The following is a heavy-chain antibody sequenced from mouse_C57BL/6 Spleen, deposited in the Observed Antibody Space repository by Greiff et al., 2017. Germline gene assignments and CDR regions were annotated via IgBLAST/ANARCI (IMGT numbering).Heavy chain of an antibody. V-gene: IGHV1-61*01. CDR3: ARRATEVFAY. D-gene: IGHD3-3*01. CDR2: IYPSDSET. J-gene: IGHJ3*01. CDR1: GYTFTSYW. Sequence: VQLQQPGAELVRPGSSVKLSCKASGYTFTSYWMDWVKQRPGQGLEWIGNIYPSDSETHYNQKFKDKATFTVDKSSSTAYMQLSSLTSEDSAVYYCARRATEVFAYWGQGTLVTVSA.